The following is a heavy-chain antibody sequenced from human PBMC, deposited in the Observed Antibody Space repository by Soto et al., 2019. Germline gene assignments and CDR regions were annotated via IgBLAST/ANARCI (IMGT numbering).Heavy chain of an antibody. CDR1: GYTFTSYY. V-gene: IGHV1-46*03. J-gene: IGHJ6*02. CDR2: INPSGGST. CDR3: ARDHRYYDILTGYYSPYGMDV. D-gene: IGHD3-9*01. Sequence: ASMKVSCKTSGYTFTSYYMHWVRQAPGQGLEWMGIINPSGGSTSYAQKFQGRVTMTRDTSTSTVYMELSSLRSEDTAVYYCARDHRYYDILTGYYSPYGMDVRGQGTTVTVSS.